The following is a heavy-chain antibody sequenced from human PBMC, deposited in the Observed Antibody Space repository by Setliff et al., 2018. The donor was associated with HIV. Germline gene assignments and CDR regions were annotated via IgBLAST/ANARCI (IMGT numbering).Heavy chain of an antibody. CDR1: EFTFGNSI. V-gene: IGHV3-23*01. D-gene: IGHD6-19*01. Sequence: ETLRLSCAISEFTFGNSIIAWVRQAPGKGLEWVSTISNVDGSTYFADSVKGRFTISGDKSKNTVYLQMNSLRAEDTAVYFCAKEGHSSGRCGAFDIWGQGTVVTVSS. J-gene: IGHJ3*02. CDR3: AKEGHSSGRCGAFDI. CDR2: ISNVDGST.